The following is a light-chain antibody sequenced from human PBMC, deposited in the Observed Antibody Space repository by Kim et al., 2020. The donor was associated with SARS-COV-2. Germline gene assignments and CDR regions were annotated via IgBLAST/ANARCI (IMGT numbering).Light chain of an antibody. V-gene: IGKV3-11*01. CDR3: QQRNNWPPAVT. CDR1: QTIGIS. Sequence: PGERAILSCRASQTIGISLGWYQHKLGQAPRLLIYDAANRAAGIPDRFSGGGSGTDFTLTISSLEPEDFAIDYCQQRNNWPPAVTFGGGTKVDIK. J-gene: IGKJ4*01. CDR2: DAA.